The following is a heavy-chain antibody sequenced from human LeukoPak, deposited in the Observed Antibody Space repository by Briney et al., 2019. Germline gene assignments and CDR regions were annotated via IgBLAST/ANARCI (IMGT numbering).Heavy chain of an antibody. V-gene: IGHV3-48*01. Sequence: GGSLRLSCGASGFSFSNRGMIWVRQAPGRGLEWISYISPGSGAMYYADSVKGRFTVSRDDAKNSLFLQMNSLRAEDTAVYYCATWSSGWQFDYWGQGTLVSVSS. CDR3: ATWSSGWQFDY. CDR1: GFSFSNRG. CDR2: ISPGSGAM. D-gene: IGHD6-19*01. J-gene: IGHJ4*02.